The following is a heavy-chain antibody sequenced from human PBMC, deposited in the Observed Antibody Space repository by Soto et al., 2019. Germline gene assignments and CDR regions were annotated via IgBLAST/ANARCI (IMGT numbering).Heavy chain of an antibody. D-gene: IGHD6-13*01. CDR3: ARGHIAAAGSEGDYYYSYGMDV. V-gene: IGHV1-69*12. Sequence: QVQLVQSGAEVKKPGSSVKVSCKASGGTFSSYAISWVRQAPGQGREWMGGIIPTFGTANYAQKFQGRVTITADEPTSTAYMELSSLRSEDSAVYYCARGHIAAAGSEGDYYYSYGMDVWGQGTTVTVSS. CDR1: GGTFSSYA. CDR2: IIPTFGTA. J-gene: IGHJ6*02.